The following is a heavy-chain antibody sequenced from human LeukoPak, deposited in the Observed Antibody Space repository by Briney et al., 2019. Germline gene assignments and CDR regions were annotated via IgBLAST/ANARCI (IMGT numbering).Heavy chain of an antibody. D-gene: IGHD3-3*01. CDR1: GYTFTGYY. CDR2: MNPNSGNT. Sequence: ASVKVSCKASGYTFTGYYMHWVRQAPGQGLEWMGWMNPNSGNTGYAQKFQGRVTITRNTSISTAYMELSSLRSEDTAVYYCARGGASKSTIFGVALRRRTNWFDPWGQGTLVTVSS. V-gene: IGHV1-8*03. CDR3: ARGGASKSTIFGVALRRRTNWFDP. J-gene: IGHJ5*02.